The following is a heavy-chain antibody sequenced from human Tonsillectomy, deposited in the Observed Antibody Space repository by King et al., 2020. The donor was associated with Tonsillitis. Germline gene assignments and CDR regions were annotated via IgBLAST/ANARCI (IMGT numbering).Heavy chain of an antibody. CDR2: IYYSGST. Sequence: VQLQESGPGLVKTSETLSLTCTVAGGYVSSGSYYWSWIRQPPGQGLEWIGYIYYSGSTNYNRSLQSRVTISVDTYKNQFYLKLSTVTAADTAVYYCARDKSPIYYDEDAFVLWGRGTMVTVAS. J-gene: IGHJ3*01. V-gene: IGHV4-61*01. CDR1: GGYVSSGSYY. CDR3: ARDKSPIYYDEDAFVL. D-gene: IGHD3-22*01.